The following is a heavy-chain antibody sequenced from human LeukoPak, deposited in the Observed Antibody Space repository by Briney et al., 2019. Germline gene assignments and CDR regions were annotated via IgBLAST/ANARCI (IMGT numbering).Heavy chain of an antibody. J-gene: IGHJ4*02. CDR3: ARDKQPGDN. CDR2: IYYSGNT. CDR1: GGSISRYY. Sequence: PSETLSLTCTVSGGSISRYYWSWIRQPPGKGLEWIGYIYYSGNTNYNPSLKSRVTMSVDTSRNQFSLKLSSVTAADTAVYYCARDKQPGDNWGQGILVTVSS. D-gene: IGHD6-13*01. V-gene: IGHV4-59*01.